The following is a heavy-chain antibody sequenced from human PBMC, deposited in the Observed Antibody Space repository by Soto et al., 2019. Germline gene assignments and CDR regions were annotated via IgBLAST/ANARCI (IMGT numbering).Heavy chain of an antibody. D-gene: IGHD6-19*01. CDR1: EFSLSTSGVG. J-gene: IGHJ4*02. CDR2: IYWDDDK. CDR3: AHGTLRIAVAGFDY. Sequence: SGPTLVNPTQTLTLTCTFSEFSLSTSGVGVGWIRQPPGKALEWLALIYWDDDKRYSPSLKSRLTITKDTSKNQVVPTMTNMDPVDTATYYCAHGTLRIAVAGFDYWGQGTLVTVSS. V-gene: IGHV2-5*02.